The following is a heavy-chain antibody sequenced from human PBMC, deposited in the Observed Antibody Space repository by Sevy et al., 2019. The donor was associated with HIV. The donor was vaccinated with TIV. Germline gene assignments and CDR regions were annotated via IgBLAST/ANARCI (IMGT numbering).Heavy chain of an antibody. D-gene: IGHD6-13*01. J-gene: IGHJ4*02. Sequence: GGSLRLSCAASGFTFSSYAMSWVRQAPGKGLEWVSAISGCGGSTYYADSVKGRFTISRDNSMNTLDLQMNSLRAEDTAVYYCAKIPYSSSWYVDYWGQGTLVTVSS. CDR3: AKIPYSSSWYVDY. CDR2: ISGCGGST. V-gene: IGHV3-23*01. CDR1: GFTFSSYA.